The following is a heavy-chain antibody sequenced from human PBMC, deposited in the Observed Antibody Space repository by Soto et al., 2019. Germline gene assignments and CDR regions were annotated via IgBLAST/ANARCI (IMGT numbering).Heavy chain of an antibody. V-gene: IGHV1-46*01. CDR3: ARGRRHTF. CDR1: GYGLTFYY. Sequence: QVQLIQSGAEVKTPGASVIISCQASGYGLTFYYFYWVRQAPGQGLEWIGKINPDGGATTYAQTFQRRVTITSDASTGTVYMELSSLTSDDTAVYYCARGRRHTFWGQGTQVSVSS. J-gene: IGHJ4*02. CDR2: INPDGGAT. D-gene: IGHD2-2*02.